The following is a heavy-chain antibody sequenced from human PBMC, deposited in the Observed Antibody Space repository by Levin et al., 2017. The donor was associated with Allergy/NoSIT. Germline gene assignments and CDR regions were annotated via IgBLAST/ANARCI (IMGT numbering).Heavy chain of an antibody. CDR3: ARSDLNAYFDY. Sequence: SETLSLTCAVYGGSFSGYYWSWIRQPPGKGLEWIGEINHSGSTNYNPSLKSRVTISVDTSKNQFSLKLSSVTAADTAVYYCARSDLNAYFDYWGQGTLVTVSS. V-gene: IGHV4-34*01. CDR1: GGSFSGYY. J-gene: IGHJ4*02. CDR2: INHSGST.